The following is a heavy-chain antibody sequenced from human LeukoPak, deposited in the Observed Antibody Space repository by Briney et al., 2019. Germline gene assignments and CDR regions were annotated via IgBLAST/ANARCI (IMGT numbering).Heavy chain of an antibody. CDR2: IYTSGST. D-gene: IGHD2-2*01. V-gene: IGHV4-4*09. J-gene: IGHJ4*02. CDR1: GGSISSYY. Sequence: SETLSLTCTVSGGSISSYYWSWIRQPPGKGLEWMGYIYTSGSTNYNPSLKSRVTISVDTSKNQFSLKLSSVTAADTAVYYCARHGAPDQYYFDYWGQGTLVTVSS. CDR3: ARHGAPDQYYFDY.